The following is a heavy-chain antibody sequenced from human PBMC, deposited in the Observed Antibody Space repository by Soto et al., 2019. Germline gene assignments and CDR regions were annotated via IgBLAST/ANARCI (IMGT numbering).Heavy chain of an antibody. J-gene: IGHJ1*01. CDR2: IYYSGST. Sequence: TLSLTCTVSGGSISSYYWSWIRQPPGKGLEWIGYIYYSGSTNYNPSLKSRVTISVDTSKNQFSLKLSSVTAADTAVYYCARTCGSDCFTGFQHWGEGTLVTVSS. V-gene: IGHV4-59*01. D-gene: IGHD2-21*02. CDR3: ARTCGSDCFTGFQH. CDR1: GGSISSYY.